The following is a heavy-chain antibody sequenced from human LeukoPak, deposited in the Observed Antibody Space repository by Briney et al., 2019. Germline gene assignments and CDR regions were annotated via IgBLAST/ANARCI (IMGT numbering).Heavy chain of an antibody. CDR2: ISAYNGDT. V-gene: IGHV1-18*04. J-gene: IGHJ4*02. CDR1: GYTFTGYY. D-gene: IGHD3-22*01. Sequence: RASVKVSCKASGYTFTGYYMHWVRQAPGQGLEWMGWISAYNGDTKYAQKLQGRVTMTTDTSTSTAYMDLRSLRSDDTAVYYCARGPKYYYDSRGYFYWGQGTLVTVSS. CDR3: ARGPKYYYDSRGYFY.